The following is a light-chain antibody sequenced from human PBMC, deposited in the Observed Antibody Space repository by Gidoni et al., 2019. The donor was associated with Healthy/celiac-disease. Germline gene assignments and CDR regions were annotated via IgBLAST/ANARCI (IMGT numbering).Light chain of an antibody. V-gene: IGKV1-39*01. CDR2: AAS. CDR3: QQSYSTLRT. J-gene: IGKJ1*01. CDR1: QSISSY. Sequence: DIQMTKSPSSLSASVGDRVTITCRASQSISSYLNWYQQKPGKAPKLLIYAASSLQSGVPSRFSGSGSGTDFTLTIRRLQPEDFASYYCQQSYSTLRTFGQGTKVEIK.